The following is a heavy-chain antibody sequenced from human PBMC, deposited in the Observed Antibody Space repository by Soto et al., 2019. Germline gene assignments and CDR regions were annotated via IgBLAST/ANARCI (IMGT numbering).Heavy chain of an antibody. D-gene: IGHD2-2*01. V-gene: IGHV3-15*01. J-gene: IGHJ5*01. Sequence: GGSLRLSCAASGFTFSNAWMRWVRQAPGKGLEWVGRIKSKTDGGTTDYAAPVKGRFTISREDSKNTLYLQMNSLKTEDTAVYYCTTTYQGAAPGFDPWGQGTLVTVSS. CDR1: GFTFSNAW. CDR3: TTTYQGAAPGFDP. CDR2: IKSKTDGGTT.